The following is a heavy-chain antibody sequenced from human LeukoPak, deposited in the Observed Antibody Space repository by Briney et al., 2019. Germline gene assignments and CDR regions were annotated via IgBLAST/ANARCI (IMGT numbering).Heavy chain of an antibody. Sequence: GGSLRLSCTASGLILSNFGMHWVRQAPGKGPGWVAFIKFDGSERKYADPVKGRFTISRDNSKNTLFLQMNTLGLEDTAVYYCANQKVSGSPLPGYWGQGIVVTVSS. CDR2: IKFDGSER. CDR1: GLILSNFG. D-gene: IGHD3-10*01. J-gene: IGHJ4*02. CDR3: ANQKVSGSPLPGY. V-gene: IGHV3-30*02.